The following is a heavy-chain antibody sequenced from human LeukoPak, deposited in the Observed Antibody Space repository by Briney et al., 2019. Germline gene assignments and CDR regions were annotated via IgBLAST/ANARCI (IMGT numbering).Heavy chain of an antibody. CDR2: SRNKAKSHTT. Sequence: GGSLRLSCAASGFTFSDHYMDWVRQAPGKGLGWVGRSRNKAKSHTTEYAASVTGRFTISRDDSKNSLYLQMNSLKTEDTAVYYCARIQDYYDSRGYSIDAFDVWGQGTMVTVSS. CDR3: ARIQDYYDSRGYSIDAFDV. V-gene: IGHV3-72*01. J-gene: IGHJ3*01. D-gene: IGHD3-22*01. CDR1: GFTFSDHY.